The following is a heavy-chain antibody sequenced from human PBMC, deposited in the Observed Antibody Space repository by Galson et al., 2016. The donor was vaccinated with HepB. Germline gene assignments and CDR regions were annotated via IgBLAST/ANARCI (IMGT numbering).Heavy chain of an antibody. CDR3: AGGDYFWSGFSIPYYFDY. Sequence: SETLSLTCTVSGGSISSYYWSWIRQPPGKGLEWIGYTYYSGSTNYNPSLKSRVTISVDTSKNQFSLKLSSVTAADTAVYYCAGGDYFWSGFSIPYYFDYWGQGTLVTVAS. D-gene: IGHD3-3*01. V-gene: IGHV4-59*01. CDR2: TYYSGST. CDR1: GGSISSYY. J-gene: IGHJ4*02.